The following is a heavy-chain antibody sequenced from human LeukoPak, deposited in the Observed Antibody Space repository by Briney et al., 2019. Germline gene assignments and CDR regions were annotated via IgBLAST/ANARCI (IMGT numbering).Heavy chain of an antibody. V-gene: IGHV3-30*18. CDR1: GFAFSSYG. D-gene: IGHD6-19*01. CDR2: ISYDGSNK. CDR3: AKGGSGWGFFDY. Sequence: GGSLRLSCAASGFAFSSYGMHWVRQAPGKGLEWVAVISYDGSNKYYADSVKGRFTISRDYSKNTLYLQMNSLRAEDTAVYHCAKGGSGWGFFDYGGQGTLVTVSS. J-gene: IGHJ4*02.